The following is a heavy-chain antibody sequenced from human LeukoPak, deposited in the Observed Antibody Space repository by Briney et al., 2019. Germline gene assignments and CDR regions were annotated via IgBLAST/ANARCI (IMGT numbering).Heavy chain of an antibody. J-gene: IGHJ4*02. V-gene: IGHV3-7*05. CDR3: ARGYSGYVN. D-gene: IGHD5-12*01. CDR2: IKQDGSEK. Sequence: GGSLGLSCAASGFTFSIYWMSWVREAPGKGLEWVANIKQDGSEKYRVDSVKGRFTISRDNAKNSLYMQMNSLRAEDTVVYYCARGYSGYVNWGQGTLVTVSS. CDR1: GFTFSIYW.